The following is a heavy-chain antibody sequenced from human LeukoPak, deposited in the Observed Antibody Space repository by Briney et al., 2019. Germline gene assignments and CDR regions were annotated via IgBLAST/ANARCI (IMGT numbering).Heavy chain of an antibody. CDR1: GFTFSSYS. CDR2: ISSSSSTI. V-gene: IGHV3-48*04. D-gene: IGHD2-2*01. Sequence: PGGSLRLSCAASGFTFSSYSMNWVRQAPGKGLEWVSYISSSSSTIYYADSVKGRFTISRDNAKNSLYLQMNSLRAEDTALYYCAKGRSGSSTSCLDYWGQGTLVTVSS. CDR3: AKGRSGSSTSCLDY. J-gene: IGHJ4*02.